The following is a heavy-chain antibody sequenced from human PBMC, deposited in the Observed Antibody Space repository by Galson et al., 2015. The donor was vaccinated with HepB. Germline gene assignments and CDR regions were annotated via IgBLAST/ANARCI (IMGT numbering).Heavy chain of an antibody. D-gene: IGHD2-21*01. Sequence: SLRLSCAASGFTFSNYCMTWVRQAPGKGLEWVANINQDGSDTNYVDSMKGRFTISRDNAKNSLCLQINSLRVEDTALYYCARGGDGECNYWGQGTLVTVSS. CDR1: GFTFSNYC. V-gene: IGHV3-7*03. CDR2: INQDGSDT. J-gene: IGHJ4*02. CDR3: ARGGDGECNY.